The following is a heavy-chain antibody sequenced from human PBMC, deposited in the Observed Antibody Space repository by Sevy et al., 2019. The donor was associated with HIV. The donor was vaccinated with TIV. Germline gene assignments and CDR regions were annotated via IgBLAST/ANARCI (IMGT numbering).Heavy chain of an antibody. CDR1: GGSISSGDYY. D-gene: IGHD3-10*01. CDR2: IYYSGST. V-gene: IGHV4-30-4*01. J-gene: IGHJ6*02. Sequence: SETLSLTCTVSGGSISSGDYYWSWIRQPPGKGLEWIGYIYYSGSTYYNPSLKSRVTISVDTSKNQFSLRLSSVTAADTAVYYCASLLYGSGSYRGYCYYGMDVWGQGTTVTVSS. CDR3: ASLLYGSGSYRGYCYYGMDV.